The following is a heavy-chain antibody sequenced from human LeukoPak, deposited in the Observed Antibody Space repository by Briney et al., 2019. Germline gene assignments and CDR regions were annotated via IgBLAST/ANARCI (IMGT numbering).Heavy chain of an antibody. J-gene: IGHJ4*02. D-gene: IGHD5-12*01. Sequence: GGSLRLSCAASGFTVSSNYMSWVRQAPGKGLEWVSVIYSGGSTYYADSVKGRFTISRDNSKNTLYLQMNSLRAEDTAVYYCAVAQPAVSYYFDYWGQGTLVTVPS. CDR1: GFTVSSNY. V-gene: IGHV3-66*02. CDR2: IYSGGST. CDR3: AVAQPAVSYYFDY.